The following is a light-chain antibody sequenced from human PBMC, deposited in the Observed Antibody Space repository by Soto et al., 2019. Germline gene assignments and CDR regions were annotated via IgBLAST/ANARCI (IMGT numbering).Light chain of an antibody. V-gene: IGKV3-20*01. CDR3: QHYGTSAL. CDR1: QSVSSSY. Sequence: EIGLTQSPATLSSSPGDRATLSCRASQSVSSSYLAWYQQKPGQAPRLLIYGASSRATGIPKWFSVSASGTDFTLTISRLDHDVFAVYYCQHYGTSALFGPGTKVDIK. J-gene: IGKJ3*01. CDR2: GAS.